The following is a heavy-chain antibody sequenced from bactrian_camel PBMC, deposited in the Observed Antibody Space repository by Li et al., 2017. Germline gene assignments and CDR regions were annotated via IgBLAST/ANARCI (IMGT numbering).Heavy chain of an antibody. V-gene: IGHV3S53*01. CDR1: AFTFDDSD. CDR2: LSSGGVT. Sequence: HVQLVESGGGSVQAGGSLRLSCTASAFTFDDSDMGWYRQAPGSECELVATLSSGGVTTYADSVKGRFTVSQDNGKTTVYLQMNSLKPEDTAVYYCAIRGGDYEAHGAVTWVTGGRGPRSPSP. CDR3: AIRGGDYEAHGAVTWVT. D-gene: IGHD4*01. J-gene: IGHJ6*01.